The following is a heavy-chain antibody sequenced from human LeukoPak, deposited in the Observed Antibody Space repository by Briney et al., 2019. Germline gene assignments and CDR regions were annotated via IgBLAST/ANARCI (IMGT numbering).Heavy chain of an antibody. J-gene: IGHJ6*02. Sequence: PGGSLRLSCAASGFTFSSYWMSWVRQAPGKGLEWVANIKQDGSEKYYVDSVKGRFTISRDNAKNSLYLQMNSLRAEDTAVYYCARDSVRYCSSTILYCHYYYYYGMDVWGQGTTVTVSS. CDR1: GFTFSSYW. V-gene: IGHV3-7*01. CDR3: ARDSVRYCSSTILYCHYYYYYGMDV. CDR2: IKQDGSEK. D-gene: IGHD2-2*01.